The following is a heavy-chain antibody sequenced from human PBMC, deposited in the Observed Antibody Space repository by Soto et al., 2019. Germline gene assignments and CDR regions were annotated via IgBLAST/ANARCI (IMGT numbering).Heavy chain of an antibody. J-gene: IGHJ3*02. CDR1: GFTFISYE. Sequence: LRLSCAASGFTFISYEMNWVRQAPGKGLEWVSYISSSGSTIYYADSVKGRFTISRDNAKNSLYLQMNSLRAEDTAVYYCARDLPRSGAFDIWGQGTMVTVSS. CDR3: ARDLPRSGAFDI. V-gene: IGHV3-48*03. CDR2: ISSSGSTI.